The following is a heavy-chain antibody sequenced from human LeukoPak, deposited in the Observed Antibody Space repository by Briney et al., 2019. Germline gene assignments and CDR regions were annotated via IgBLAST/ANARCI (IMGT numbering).Heavy chain of an antibody. CDR2: ISSSGSTI. V-gene: IGHV3-11*01. D-gene: IGHD2-15*01. Sequence: PGGSLRLSCAASGFTFSDYYMSWIRQAPGKGLEWVSYISSSGSTIYYADSVKGRFTISRDNAKNSLYLQMNSLRAEDTAVYYCARGYCSGGSCYSVFWFDPWGQGTLVTVSS. CDR3: ARGYCSGGSCYSVFWFDP. J-gene: IGHJ5*02. CDR1: GFTFSDYY.